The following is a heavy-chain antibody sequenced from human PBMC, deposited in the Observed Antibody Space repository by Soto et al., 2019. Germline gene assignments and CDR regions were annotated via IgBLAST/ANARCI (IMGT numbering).Heavy chain of an antibody. CDR3: ARDYYYDSSGYYYAFDY. D-gene: IGHD3-22*01. V-gene: IGHV1-18*01. CDR1: GYTFTSYG. CDR2: ISAYNGNT. Sequence: QVQLVQSGAEVKKPGASVKVSCKASGYTFTSYGISWVRQAPGQGLEWMGWISAYNGNTNYAQKLQGRVTMTTDTSTSTAYMELRSLRSADTAVYYCARDYYYDSSGYYYAFDYWGPGTLVTVSS. J-gene: IGHJ4*02.